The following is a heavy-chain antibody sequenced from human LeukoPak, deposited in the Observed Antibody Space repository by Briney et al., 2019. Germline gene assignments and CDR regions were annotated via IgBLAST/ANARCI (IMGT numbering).Heavy chain of an antibody. V-gene: IGHV4-34*01. CDR3: ARWPFQYYFDY. J-gene: IGHJ4*02. CDR2: INHSGST. CDR1: GGSFSGYY. D-gene: IGHD2-21*01. Sequence: SETLSLTCAVYGGSFSGYYWSWIRQPPGKGLEWIGEINHSGSTNYNPSLKSRVTISVDTSKNQFSLKLSSVTAVDTAVYYCARWPFQYYFDYWGQGTLVTVSS.